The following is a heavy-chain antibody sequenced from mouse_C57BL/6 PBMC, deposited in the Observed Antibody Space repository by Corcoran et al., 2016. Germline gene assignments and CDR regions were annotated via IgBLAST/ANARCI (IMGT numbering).Heavy chain of an antibody. CDR3: ARRVYFDY. Sequence: QIQLVQSGPELKKPGETVKISCKASGYTFTTYGMSWVKQAPGKGLKWMGWINTYSGVPTYADDFKGRFAFSLETYASTAYLQINNLKNEDTATYFCARRVYFDYWGQGTTLTVSS. J-gene: IGHJ2*01. CDR2: INTYSGVP. CDR1: GYTFTTYG. V-gene: IGHV9-3*01.